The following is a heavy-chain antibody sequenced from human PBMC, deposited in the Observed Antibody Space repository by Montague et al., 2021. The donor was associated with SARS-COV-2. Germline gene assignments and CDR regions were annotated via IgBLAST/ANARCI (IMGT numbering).Heavy chain of an antibody. Sequence: SETLSLTCAVYGGSSSDYFRTWIRQPPGKGLEWIGEINHRGTSNYNPSLKSRVSISVDTSKNQFSPYLGSVTAADTAVYYCARGRQHFNMIVVVMTGGEYYFDYWGQGTLVTVSS. CDR3: ARGRQHFNMIVVVMTGGEYYFDY. V-gene: IGHV4-34*01. J-gene: IGHJ4*02. D-gene: IGHD3-22*01. CDR1: GGSSSDYF. CDR2: INHRGTS.